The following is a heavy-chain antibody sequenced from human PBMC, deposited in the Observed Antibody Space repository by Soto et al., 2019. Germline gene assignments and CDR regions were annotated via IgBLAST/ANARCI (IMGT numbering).Heavy chain of an antibody. CDR1: GFTFSSYW. Sequence: EVQLVESGGGLVHPGGSLTLSCAASGFTFSSYWMHWVRQVPGKGLVWVSHINSDGTHTTYADSVKGRFTISRDNAKNSLDLQTTSLIAEGTAVYYCVRDDFGLGIDYWGLGTLVTVSS. D-gene: IGHD1-26*01. V-gene: IGHV3-74*03. J-gene: IGHJ4*02. CDR2: INSDGTHT. CDR3: VRDDFGLGIDY.